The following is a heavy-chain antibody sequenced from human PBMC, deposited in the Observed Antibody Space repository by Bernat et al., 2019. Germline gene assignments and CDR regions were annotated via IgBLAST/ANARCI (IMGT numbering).Heavy chain of an antibody. CDR1: GFTFSSYG. V-gene: IGHV3-30*18. Sequence: QVQLVESGGGVVQPGRSLRLSCAASGFTFSSYGMHWVRQAPGKGLEWVAVISYDGSNKYYADSVKGRITISRDNSKNTLYLQMNSLRAEDTAVYYCAKSRDDFWSGYTVFDYWGQGTLVTVSS. J-gene: IGHJ4*02. CDR2: ISYDGSNK. CDR3: AKSRDDFWSGYTVFDY. D-gene: IGHD3-3*01.